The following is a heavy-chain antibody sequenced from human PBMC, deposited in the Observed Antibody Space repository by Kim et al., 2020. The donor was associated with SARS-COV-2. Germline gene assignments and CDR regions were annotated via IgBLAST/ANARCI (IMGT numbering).Heavy chain of an antibody. J-gene: IGHJ6*02. CDR3: ARGIAGGSVVVPAPRYGMDV. Sequence: SETLSLTCAVYGGSFSGYYWSWIRQPPGMGLGWIGEINHSGITNYNPSLKSRVTISVDTSKNQFSLKLSSVTAADTAVYYCARGIAGGSVVVPAPRYGMDVWGQGTTVTVSS. CDR2: INHSGIT. D-gene: IGHD2-2*01. V-gene: IGHV4-34*01. CDR1: GGSFSGYY.